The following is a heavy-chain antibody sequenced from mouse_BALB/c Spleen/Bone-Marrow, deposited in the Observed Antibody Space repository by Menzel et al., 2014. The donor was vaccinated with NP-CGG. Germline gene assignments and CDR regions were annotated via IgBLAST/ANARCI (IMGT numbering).Heavy chain of an antibody. D-gene: IGHD1-1*01. CDR3: ARFYYGSSYAMEY. V-gene: IGHV1S56*01. Sequence: QVQLQQSGPELVKPGASVRISCRASGYTFTSYYIHWVKQRPGQGLEWIGWIYPGNVNTKYNEKFKGKATLTADKSSSTAYMQLSSLTSEDSAVYFCARFYYGSSYAMEYWGQGTSVTVSS. CDR2: IYPGNVNT. CDR1: GYTFTSYY. J-gene: IGHJ4*01.